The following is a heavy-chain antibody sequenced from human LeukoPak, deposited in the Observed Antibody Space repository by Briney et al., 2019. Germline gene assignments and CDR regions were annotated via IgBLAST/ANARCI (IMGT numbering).Heavy chain of an antibody. CDR2: IYYSGST. D-gene: IGHD3/OR15-3a*01. J-gene: IGHJ6*02. CDR3: AGTGTGYYYGMDV. Sequence: SETLSLTCTVSGGSISSYYWSWIRQPPGKGLEWIGYIYYSGSTNYNPSLKSRVTISVDTSKNQFSLKLSSVTAADTAVYYCAGTGTGYYYGMDVWGQGTTVTVSS. V-gene: IGHV4-59*01. CDR1: GGSISSYY.